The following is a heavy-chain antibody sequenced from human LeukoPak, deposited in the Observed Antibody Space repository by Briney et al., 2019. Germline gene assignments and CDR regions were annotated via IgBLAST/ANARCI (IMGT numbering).Heavy chain of an antibody. V-gene: IGHV3-30*18. J-gene: IGHJ4*02. CDR2: ISYDGSNK. Sequence: PGGSLRLSCAASGFTFSSYGMHWVRQAPGKGLEWVAVISYDGSNKYYADSVKGRFTISRDNSKNTLYLQMNSLRAEDTAVYYCAKDRVGGYSYGSGEDYFDYWGQGTLVTVSS. D-gene: IGHD5-18*01. CDR1: GFTFSSYG. CDR3: AKDRVGGYSYGSGEDYFDY.